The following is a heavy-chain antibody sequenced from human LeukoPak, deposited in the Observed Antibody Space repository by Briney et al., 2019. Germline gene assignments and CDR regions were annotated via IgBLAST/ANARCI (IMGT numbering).Heavy chain of an antibody. V-gene: IGHV3-23*01. Sequence: PGGSLRLSCAASGFTFSRYAMSWVRQAPGKGLEWVSAISGSGGSTYYADSVKGRFTISRDNSKNTLYLQMNSLRAEDTAVYYCAKDRGCSSTSCYAGQFDYWGQGTLVTVSS. CDR3: AKDRGCSSTSCYAGQFDY. J-gene: IGHJ4*02. CDR1: GFTFSRYA. CDR2: ISGSGGST. D-gene: IGHD2-2*01.